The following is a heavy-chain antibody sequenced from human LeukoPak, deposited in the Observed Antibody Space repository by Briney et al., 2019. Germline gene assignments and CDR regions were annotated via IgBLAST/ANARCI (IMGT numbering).Heavy chain of an antibody. CDR3: ATTTIRLGY. Sequence: SETLSLTCTVSGDSISNYYWNWIRQPPGKGLEWIGSMYYRGSTYHNPSLKSRVTISVDTSKNQFSLKLSSVTAADTAVYYCATTTIRLGYWGQGTLVTVSS. D-gene: IGHD1-26*01. V-gene: IGHV4-59*12. CDR1: GDSISNYY. J-gene: IGHJ4*02. CDR2: MYYRGST.